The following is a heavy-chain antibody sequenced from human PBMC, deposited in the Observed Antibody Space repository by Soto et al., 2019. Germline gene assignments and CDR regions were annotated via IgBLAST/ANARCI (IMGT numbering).Heavy chain of an antibody. Sequence: EVQRLDSGGGLVQPGGSLRLSCTASGFTFSDYAMSWVRQPPGKGLEWVSVISAGGSTYYADSVKGRFTVSRANSKNTLYLQMNSLRAEDTAVYYCANVPIWCSSTSCYTEGFDYWGQGTLVTVSS. J-gene: IGHJ4*02. D-gene: IGHD2-2*02. CDR2: ISAGGST. CDR3: ANVPIWCSSTSCYTEGFDY. CDR1: GFTFSDYA. V-gene: IGHV3-23*01.